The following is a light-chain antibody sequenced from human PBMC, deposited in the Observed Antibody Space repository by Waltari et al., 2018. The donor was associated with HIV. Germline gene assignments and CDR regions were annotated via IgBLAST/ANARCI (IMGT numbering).Light chain of an antibody. CDR2: EGS. CDR1: SRDVGGSNL. J-gene: IGLJ1*01. CDR3: CSYAGSSTYV. Sequence: SALTQPASVSGSPGQSITLSCTGTSRDVGGSNLVSWYQQHPGKAPKLMIYEGSKRPSGVSNRFSGSKSVNTASLTISGLQAEDEADYYCCSYAGSSTYVFGTGTKVTVL. V-gene: IGLV2-23*01.